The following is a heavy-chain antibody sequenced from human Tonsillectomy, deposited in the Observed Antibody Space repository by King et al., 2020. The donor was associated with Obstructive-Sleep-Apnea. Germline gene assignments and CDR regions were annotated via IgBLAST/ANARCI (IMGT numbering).Heavy chain of an antibody. CDR1: GFKFSTYS. CDR2: ISSTGGSV. CDR3: AREPTLDSRGYYFDY. Sequence: VQLVESGGGLIQPGGSLRLSCAVSGFKFSTYSMNWVRQSPGKGPEWVSYISSTGGSVYYADFVGGRFTISRDNVKNSLSLQLNGLRAEDTAVYYCAREPTLDSRGYYFDYWGQGTLVTVSS. V-gene: IGHV3-48*04. D-gene: IGHD3-22*01. J-gene: IGHJ4*02.